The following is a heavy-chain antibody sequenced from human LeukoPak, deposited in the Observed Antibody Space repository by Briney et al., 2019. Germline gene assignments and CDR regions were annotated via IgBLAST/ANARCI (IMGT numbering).Heavy chain of an antibody. J-gene: IGHJ4*02. CDR2: ISSNGGST. CDR3: ARDGGGDYPSNFDY. V-gene: IGHV3-64*01. CDR1: GFTFSSYA. D-gene: IGHD2-21*02. Sequence: GGSLRLSCAASGFTFSSYAMHWVRQAPGKGLEYVSAISSNGGSTYYANSVKGRFTISRDNSKNTLYLQMGRLRAEDMAVYYCARDGGGDYPSNFDYWGQGTLVTVSS.